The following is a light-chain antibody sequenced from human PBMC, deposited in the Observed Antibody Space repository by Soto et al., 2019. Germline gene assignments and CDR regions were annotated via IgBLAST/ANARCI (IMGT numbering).Light chain of an antibody. Sequence: EIVLTQSPATLSLSPGERATLSCRASQSVSSYLAWYQQKPGQAPRLLIYDASNRATGIPARFSGSGSGTDFTLTISSLEPEDFAVYYCQQRSSWTPGFTFGPGTKWISN. CDR2: DAS. J-gene: IGKJ3*01. CDR1: QSVSSY. V-gene: IGKV3-11*01. CDR3: QQRSSWTPGFT.